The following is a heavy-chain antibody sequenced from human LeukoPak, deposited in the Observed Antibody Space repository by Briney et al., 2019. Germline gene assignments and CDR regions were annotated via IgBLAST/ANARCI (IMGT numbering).Heavy chain of an antibody. CDR3: VRESITGHRDFDY. V-gene: IGHV3-48*01. Sequence: GGSLRLSCAASGFAFSSYSMNWVRQAPGRGLEWISYISSGSRTIYYADSVEGRFTISRDSGKNSLHLLLSSLRADDTAVYFCVRESITGHRDFDYWGQGTLITVSS. J-gene: IGHJ4*02. CDR1: GFAFSSYS. CDR2: ISSGSRTI. D-gene: IGHD1-20*01.